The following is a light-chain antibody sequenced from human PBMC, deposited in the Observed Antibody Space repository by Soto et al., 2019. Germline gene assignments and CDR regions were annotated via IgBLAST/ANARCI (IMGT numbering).Light chain of an antibody. Sequence: DIQMTQSPSSLSASVGDRVTITCRASQSIGRNLNWYQQKPGKAPKLLIFTASSLQSGVPSRFSGSGSGTDFIFTISNLQPEDFATYFCQQCYSTPPTFGQGTKVDIK. CDR1: QSIGRN. CDR2: TAS. CDR3: QQCYSTPPT. J-gene: IGKJ1*01. V-gene: IGKV1-39*01.